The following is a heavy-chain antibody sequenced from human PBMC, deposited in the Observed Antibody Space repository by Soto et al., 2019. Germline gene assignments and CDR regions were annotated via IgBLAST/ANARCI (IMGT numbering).Heavy chain of an antibody. CDR2: IKSKSNGETT. Sequence: EVQLVESGGGLVKPGGSLRLSCAASGFTFSNAWMSWVRQAPGKGLEWVGRIKSKSNGETTEYIVPVKGRFTISRDDSRNTVYLQMNRLETEDTAIYYCVTDTGGHEDYWGQGTLVTVSS. J-gene: IGHJ4*02. CDR3: VTDTGGHEDY. CDR1: GFTFSNAW. D-gene: IGHD5-12*01. V-gene: IGHV3-15*01.